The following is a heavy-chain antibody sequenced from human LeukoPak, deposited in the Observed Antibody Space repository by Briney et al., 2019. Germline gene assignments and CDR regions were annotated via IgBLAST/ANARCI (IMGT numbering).Heavy chain of an antibody. J-gene: IGHJ4*02. D-gene: IGHD3-10*01. CDR3: ARTRGGHMVRGVIYFDY. V-gene: IGHV4-4*07. CDR2: IYTSGSI. Sequence: PSETLSLTCTVSGGSISSYYWSWIRQPAGKGLEWIGRIYTSGSITYNPSLKSRVSMSVDTSKNQFSLKLSSVTAADTAVYYCARTRGGHMVRGVIYFDYWGQGTLVTVSS. CDR1: GGSISSYY.